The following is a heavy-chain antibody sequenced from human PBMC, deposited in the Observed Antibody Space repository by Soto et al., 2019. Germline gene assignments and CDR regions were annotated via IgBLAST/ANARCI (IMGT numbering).Heavy chain of an antibody. J-gene: IGHJ4*02. D-gene: IGHD6-19*01. V-gene: IGHV3-23*01. CDR2: FSGRSGDT. CDR1: GFTINTHA. CDR3: ARDSSAWPNYFDS. Sequence: GGSLRLSCAASGFTINTHAMTWVRQAPGKGLEWVSAFSGRSGDTYYAASVKGRFTISGDNSKNTVILEMNNLRAEDTAVYYCARDSSAWPNYFDSWGQGIQVTVSS.